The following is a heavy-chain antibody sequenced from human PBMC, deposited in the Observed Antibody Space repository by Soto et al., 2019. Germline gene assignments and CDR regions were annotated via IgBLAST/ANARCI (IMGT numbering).Heavy chain of an antibody. CDR1: GYTFTVYY. CDR3: TRDLAKGGGSAGFDC. V-gene: IGHV1-2*02. D-gene: IGHD1-26*01. CDR2: INPKSGGT. J-gene: IGHJ4*02. Sequence: QVQLVQSGAEVKKPRASVNVSCKASGYTFTVYYMHWVRQAPGQGLEWMGWINPKSGGTMYPQKFQGRVTMTSDTSICTASMALTRLRSDHTAASYCTRDLAKGGGSAGFDCWGQGTRVTVSS.